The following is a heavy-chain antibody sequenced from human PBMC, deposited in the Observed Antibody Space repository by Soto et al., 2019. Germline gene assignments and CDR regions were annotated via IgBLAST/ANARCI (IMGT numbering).Heavy chain of an antibody. V-gene: IGHV1-69*02. CDR1: GGTFSGYT. D-gene: IGHD2-2*01. CDR3: AKGYCSSTSCFNWFDP. Sequence: SVKVSCKASGGTFSGYTISWVRQTPGQGLEWMGRIIPILGIANYAQKFQGRVTITADKSTSTAYMELSSLRSEDTAVYYWAKGYCSSTSCFNWFDPWGQGTLVTVSS. J-gene: IGHJ5*02. CDR2: IIPILGIA.